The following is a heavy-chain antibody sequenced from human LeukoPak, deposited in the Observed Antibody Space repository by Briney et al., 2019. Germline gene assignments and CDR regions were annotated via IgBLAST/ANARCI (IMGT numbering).Heavy chain of an antibody. Sequence: GASVKVSCKASGYTFTSYGISWVRQAPGQGLGWMGWISAYNGNTNYAQKLQGRVTMTTDTSTSTAYMELSSLRSEDTAVYYCVRGAPIRVAVAATFDPWGQGTLVTVPS. CDR1: GYTFTSYG. J-gene: IGHJ5*02. V-gene: IGHV1-18*01. D-gene: IGHD6-19*01. CDR2: ISAYNGNT. CDR3: VRGAPIRVAVAATFDP.